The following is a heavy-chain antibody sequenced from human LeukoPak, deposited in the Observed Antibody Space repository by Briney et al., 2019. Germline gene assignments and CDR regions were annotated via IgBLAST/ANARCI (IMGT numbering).Heavy chain of an antibody. CDR2: IIPIFGTA. J-gene: IGHJ4*02. CDR1: GGTFSSYA. Sequence: GASVKVSCKASGGTFSSYAISWVRQAPGQGLEWMGGIIPIFGTANYAQKFQGRVTITADKSTSTAYMELSSLRSEDTAVYYCAILRRDGYNYYFDYWGQGTLVTVSS. V-gene: IGHV1-69*06. CDR3: AILRRDGYNYYFDY. D-gene: IGHD5-24*01.